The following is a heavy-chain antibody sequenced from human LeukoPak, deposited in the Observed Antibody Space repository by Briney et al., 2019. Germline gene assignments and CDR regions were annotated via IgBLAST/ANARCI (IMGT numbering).Heavy chain of an antibody. CDR3: ASPYYYDSSGHDAFDI. Sequence: PSETLSLTCAVYGGSFSGYYWSWIRQPPGKGLEWIGEINHSGSTNYNPSLKSRVTISVDTSKNQFSLKLSSVTAADTAVYYCASPYYYDSSGHDAFDIWGQGTMVTVSS. V-gene: IGHV4-34*01. D-gene: IGHD3-22*01. CDR2: INHSGST. CDR1: GGSFSGYY. J-gene: IGHJ3*02.